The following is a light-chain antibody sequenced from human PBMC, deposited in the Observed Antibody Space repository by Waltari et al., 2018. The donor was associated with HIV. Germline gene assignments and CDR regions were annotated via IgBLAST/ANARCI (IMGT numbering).Light chain of an antibody. J-gene: IGLJ3*02. CDR2: GNN. V-gene: IGLV1-44*01. CDR1: SSHIGSNT. Sequence: QSVLTQPPSTSGTPGQRVTISCSGSSSHIGSNTVNWSQHLPGTAPKLLIYGNNQRPSGVPDRFSGSKSGTSASLAISGLQSEDEADYYCAAWDDSLNGLWVFGGGTKLTVL. CDR3: AAWDDSLNGLWV.